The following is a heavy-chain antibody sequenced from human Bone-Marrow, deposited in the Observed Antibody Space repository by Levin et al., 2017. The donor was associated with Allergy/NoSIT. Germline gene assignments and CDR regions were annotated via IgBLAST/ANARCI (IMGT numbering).Heavy chain of an antibody. CDR1: GFSFSLYG. CDR2: LTGSGDPT. D-gene: IGHD3-10*01. J-gene: IGHJ4*02. V-gene: IGHV3-23*01. CDR3: AKSKSGSISYFDY. Sequence: SCAASGFSFSLYGMAWVRQPPGKGLEWVSGLTGSGDPTNYADSVQGRFTMSRDNSKNTIFLKMNSLRPEDTAVYYCAKSKSGSISYFDYWGQGTLVNVSS.